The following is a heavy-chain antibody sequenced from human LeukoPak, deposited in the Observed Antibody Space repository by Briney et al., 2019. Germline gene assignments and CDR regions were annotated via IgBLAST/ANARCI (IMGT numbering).Heavy chain of an antibody. Sequence: GESLKISCKGSGYSFPTYWIAWVRQMPGKGLEWMGIIYPGDSDPRYSPSFQGQVTISADKSISTAYLQWSSLKASDTAIYYCARACSYGSGSYYHFDYWGQGTLVTVSS. CDR3: ARACSYGSGSYYHFDY. CDR2: IYPGDSDP. D-gene: IGHD3-10*01. J-gene: IGHJ4*02. CDR1: GYSFPTYW. V-gene: IGHV5-51*01.